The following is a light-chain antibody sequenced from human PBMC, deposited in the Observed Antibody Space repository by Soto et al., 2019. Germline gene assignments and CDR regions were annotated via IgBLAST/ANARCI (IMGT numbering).Light chain of an antibody. Sequence: EIVLTQSPATLSLSPGERATLSCRASQSVSSYLDWYQQKPGQAPRLLIYDASNRATGIPARFSGSGSGTEFTLTISSLEPEDFAVYYCQQRSNWPPATFGGGTKVEIK. CDR2: DAS. V-gene: IGKV3-11*01. J-gene: IGKJ4*01. CDR3: QQRSNWPPAT. CDR1: QSVSSY.